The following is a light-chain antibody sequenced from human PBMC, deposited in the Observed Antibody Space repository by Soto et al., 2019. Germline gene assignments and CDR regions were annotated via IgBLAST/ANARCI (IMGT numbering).Light chain of an antibody. CDR3: QQYNSYPWT. CDR2: DAS. CDR1: QSISSW. V-gene: IGKV1-5*01. J-gene: IGKJ1*01. Sequence: DIQMTQSPSTLSASVGDRVTITCRASQSISSWLAWYQQKPGKAPKLLIYDASSLESGVPSRFSGSGSGTDFTLTISSLQTNDFATYYYQQYNSYPWTFGQGTKVEIK.